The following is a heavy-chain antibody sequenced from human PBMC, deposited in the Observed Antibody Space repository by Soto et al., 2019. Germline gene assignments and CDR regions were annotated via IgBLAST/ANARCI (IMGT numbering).Heavy chain of an antibody. D-gene: IGHD3-3*01. CDR2: INHSGST. V-gene: IGHV4-34*01. CDR3: ARGQTYYDFWSGYPRAYYYYYMDV. Sequence: QVQLQQWGAGLLKPSETLSLTCAVYGGSFSGYYWSWIRQPPGKGLEWIGEINHSGSTNYNPSLKSRVTISVDTFKNQFSLKLSSVTAADTAVYYCARGQTYYDFWSGYPRAYYYYYMDVWGKGTTVTVSS. CDR1: GGSFSGYY. J-gene: IGHJ6*03.